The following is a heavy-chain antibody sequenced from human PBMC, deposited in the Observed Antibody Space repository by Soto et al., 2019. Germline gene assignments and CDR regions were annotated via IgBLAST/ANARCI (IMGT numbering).Heavy chain of an antibody. CDR1: GGTFNNYV. J-gene: IGHJ4*02. CDR3: AGRCDSTTCLGHFDY. CDR2: ILPIFATA. V-gene: IGHV1-69*01. Sequence: QVQLVQSGAEVKKPGSSVKVSCKASGGTFNNYVVNWVRQAPGQGLEWMGGILPIFATANYAQKFQGRVTITADQSTSTAYMALTSLRSEDKAVYYCAGRCDSTTCLGHFDYWGQGTLVTVAS. D-gene: IGHD2-2*01.